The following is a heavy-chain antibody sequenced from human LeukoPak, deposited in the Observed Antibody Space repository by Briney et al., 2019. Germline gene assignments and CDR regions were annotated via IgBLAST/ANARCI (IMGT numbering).Heavy chain of an antibody. Sequence: GGSLRLSCAASGFTFSSYGMHWVRQAPGKGLEGVAVIWYDGSNKYYADSVKGRFTISRDNSKNTLYLQMNSLRAEDTAVYYCAKAPRGGGSMVVTSFDYWGQGTLVTVSS. CDR1: GFTFSSYG. CDR2: IWYDGSNK. J-gene: IGHJ4*02. CDR3: AKAPRGGGSMVVTSFDY. V-gene: IGHV3-33*06. D-gene: IGHD4/OR15-4a*01.